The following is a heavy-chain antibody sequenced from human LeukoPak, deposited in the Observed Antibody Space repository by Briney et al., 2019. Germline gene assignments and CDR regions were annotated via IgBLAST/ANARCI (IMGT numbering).Heavy chain of an antibody. J-gene: IGHJ6*03. Sequence: AASVKVSCKASGGTFSSYAISWVRQAPGQGLEWMGGIIPIFGTANYAQKFQGRVTITADKSTSTAYMELSSLRSEDTAVYYCARGTTVTYYYYYYMDVWGKGTTVTVSS. CDR2: IIPIFGTA. D-gene: IGHD4-17*01. CDR1: GGTFSSYA. V-gene: IGHV1-69*06. CDR3: ARGTTVTYYYYYYMDV.